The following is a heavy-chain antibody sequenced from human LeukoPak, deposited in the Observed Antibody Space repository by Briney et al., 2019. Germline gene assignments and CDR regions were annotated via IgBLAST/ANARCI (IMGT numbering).Heavy chain of an antibody. J-gene: IGHJ4*02. D-gene: IGHD5-12*01. CDR3: AGLGYSGYGPRSRFDN. Sequence: ASVKVSCKASGGTFSNNAISWVRQAPGQGLEWMGGIIPRFTPNYAQHFQGRVTITTDKATTTAYLELSNLRSDDTAVYYCAGLGYSGYGPRSRFDNWGQGTLITVST. V-gene: IGHV1-69*05. CDR1: GGTFSNNA. CDR2: IIPRFTP.